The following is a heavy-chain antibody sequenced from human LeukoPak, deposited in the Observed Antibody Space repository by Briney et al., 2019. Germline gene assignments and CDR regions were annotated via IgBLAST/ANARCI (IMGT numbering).Heavy chain of an antibody. V-gene: IGHV1-69*13. CDR2: IIPIFGTA. Sequence: SVKVSSKASGGTFSSYAISWVRQAPGHGREWMGGIIPIFGTANNAQKLQGRVTITADESTSPAYMELSSLRSEDTAVYYCARAVDATGVSWFDPWGQGTLVTVSS. CDR1: GGTFSSYA. CDR3: ARAVDATGVSWFDP. D-gene: IGHD2-15*01. J-gene: IGHJ5*02.